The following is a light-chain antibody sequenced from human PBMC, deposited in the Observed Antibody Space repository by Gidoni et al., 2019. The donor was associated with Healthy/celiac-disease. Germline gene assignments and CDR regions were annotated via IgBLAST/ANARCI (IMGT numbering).Light chain of an antibody. CDR1: QDISNY. CDR3: QQYDNRPYT. CDR2: DAS. J-gene: IGKJ1*01. Sequence: DIQMTQSPSSLSASVGDRVTITCQASQDISNYLNWYQQKPGQAPKLLIYDASNMETGIPSRFSGSGSGTDFTFTISSLQSEDIAVYYCQQYDNRPYTFGQGTKVEIK. V-gene: IGKV1-33*01.